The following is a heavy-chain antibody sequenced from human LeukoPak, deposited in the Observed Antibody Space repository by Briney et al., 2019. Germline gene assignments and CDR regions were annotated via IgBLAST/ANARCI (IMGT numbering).Heavy chain of an antibody. CDR1: GFTFSSYS. J-gene: IGHJ5*02. CDR2: ISSSSSYI. CDR3: ARDDYYGSGYDWFDP. Sequence: PGGSLRLSCAASGFTFSSYSMNWVRQAPGKGLEWVSSISSSSSYIYYADPVKGRFTISRDNAKNSLYLQMNSLRAEDTAVYYCARDDYYGSGYDWFDPWGQGTLVTVSS. V-gene: IGHV3-21*01. D-gene: IGHD3-10*01.